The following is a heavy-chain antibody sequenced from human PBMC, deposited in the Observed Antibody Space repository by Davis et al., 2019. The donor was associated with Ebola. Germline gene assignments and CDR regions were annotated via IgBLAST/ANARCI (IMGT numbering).Heavy chain of an antibody. CDR1: GFTFSDYY. D-gene: IGHD2-2*01. V-gene: IGHV3-11*04. J-gene: IGHJ4*02. Sequence: PGGSLRLSCAASGFTFSDYYMSWIRQAPGKGLEWVSYISSSGSTIYYADSVKGRFTISRDNAKNSLYLQMNSLRAEDTAVYYCARDRRWDCSSTSCHIDYWGQGTLVTVSS. CDR2: ISSSGSTI. CDR3: ARDRRWDCSSTSCHIDY.